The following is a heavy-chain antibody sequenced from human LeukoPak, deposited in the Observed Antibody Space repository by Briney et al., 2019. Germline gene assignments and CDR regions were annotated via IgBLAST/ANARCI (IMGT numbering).Heavy chain of an antibody. CDR2: ISSSSSYI. Sequence: GGSLRLSCAASGFTFSSYSMNWVRQAPGKGLEWVSSISSSSSYIYYADSVKGRFTISRDNAKNSLYLQMNSLRAEDTAEYYCARWGWFGELLNQGHYYIDVWGKGTTVTVSS. CDR1: GFTFSSYS. V-gene: IGHV3-21*01. CDR3: ARWGWFGELLNQGHYYIDV. D-gene: IGHD3-10*01. J-gene: IGHJ6*03.